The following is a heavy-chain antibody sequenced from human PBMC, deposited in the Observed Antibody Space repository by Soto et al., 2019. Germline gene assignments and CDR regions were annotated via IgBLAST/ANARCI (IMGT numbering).Heavy chain of an antibody. Sequence: PSETLSLTXTVSGGSISSYYWSWIRQPPGKGLEWIGYIYYSGSTNYNPSLKSRVTISVDTSKNQFSLKLSSVTAADTAVYYCARDNGRENYYDSSGYWYYFDYWGQGTLVTVSS. D-gene: IGHD3-22*01. V-gene: IGHV4-59*01. CDR2: IYYSGST. CDR3: ARDNGRENYYDSSGYWYYFDY. J-gene: IGHJ4*02. CDR1: GGSISSYY.